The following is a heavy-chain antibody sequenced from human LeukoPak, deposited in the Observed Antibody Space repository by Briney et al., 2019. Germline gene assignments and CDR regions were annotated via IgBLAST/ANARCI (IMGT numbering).Heavy chain of an antibody. Sequence: GGSLRLSCAASGFTFTSYGMHWVRQAPGKGLEWVAVIWYDGSNKYYADSVKGRFTISRDNSKNTLYLQMNSLRAEDRAVYYCARGGNWGFDVFDIWGQGTMVTVSS. CDR2: IWYDGSNK. CDR1: GFTFTSYG. J-gene: IGHJ3*02. CDR3: ARGGNWGFDVFDI. D-gene: IGHD7-27*01. V-gene: IGHV3-33*01.